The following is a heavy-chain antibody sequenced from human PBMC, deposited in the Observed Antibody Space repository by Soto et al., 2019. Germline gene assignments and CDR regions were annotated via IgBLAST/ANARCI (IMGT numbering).Heavy chain of an antibody. CDR2: ISDSTSHI. CDR3: AGHLASRYSDSWYKGWHIDH. D-gene: IGHD1-26*01. Sequence: EVQLVESGGGLVKPGGSLRLSCAASGITFSSYGMNWVRQAPGKGLEWVSSISDSTSHIYYADSVKGRFTISRDNAKNSLYLQMDSLRAEDTAMYYCAGHLASRYSDSWYKGWHIDHWGQGTLVTVSS. J-gene: IGHJ4*02. V-gene: IGHV3-21*01. CDR1: GITFSSYG.